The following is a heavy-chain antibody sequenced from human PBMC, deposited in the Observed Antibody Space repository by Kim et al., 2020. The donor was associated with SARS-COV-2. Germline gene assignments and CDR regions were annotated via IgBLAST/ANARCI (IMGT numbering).Heavy chain of an antibody. Sequence: SETLSLTCTVSGASVSSGSYYWTWIRQPPGKGLEWIGFMSYSGSTNYNPSLKSRVSISLDTSKNQFSLKVSSVNAADTAVYYCALSGGYCSGGDCYRGWFDPWGQGTLVTVSS. CDR2: MSYSGST. CDR3: ALSGGYCSGGDCYRGWFDP. J-gene: IGHJ5*02. CDR1: GASVSSGSYY. D-gene: IGHD2-15*01. V-gene: IGHV4-61*01.